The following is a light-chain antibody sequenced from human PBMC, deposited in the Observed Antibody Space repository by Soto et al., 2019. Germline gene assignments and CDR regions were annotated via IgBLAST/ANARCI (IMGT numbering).Light chain of an antibody. Sequence: IQLTQSPSSLSASVGDRVTITCRASQGISSYLAWYQQKPGKAPKLLIYAASTLQSGVPSRFSGSGSGTDFTLTISSLQPEDFATYYCLQDYSFPLTFGGGTKVDIK. V-gene: IGKV1-9*01. CDR3: LQDYSFPLT. CDR2: AAS. J-gene: IGKJ4*01. CDR1: QGISSY.